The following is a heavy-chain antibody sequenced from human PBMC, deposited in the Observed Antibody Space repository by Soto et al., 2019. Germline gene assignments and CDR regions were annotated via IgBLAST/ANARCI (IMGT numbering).Heavy chain of an antibody. CDR1: GYSISSGYY. CDR2: IYHSGST. V-gene: IGHV4-38-2*02. J-gene: IGHJ5*02. CDR3: ARDARTYYDFWSGSYNWFDP. D-gene: IGHD3-3*01. Sequence: KTSETLSLTCAVSGYSISSGYYWGWIRQPPGKGLEWIGSIYHSGSTYYNPSLKSRVTISVDTSKNQFSLKLSSVTAADTAVYYCARDARTYYDFWSGSYNWFDPWGQGTLVTVSS.